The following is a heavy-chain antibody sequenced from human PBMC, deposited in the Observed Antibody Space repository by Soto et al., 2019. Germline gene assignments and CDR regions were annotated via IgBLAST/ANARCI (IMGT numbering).Heavy chain of an antibody. CDR3: ARDNWNQGWFDP. CDR2: ISSSSSYI. J-gene: IGHJ5*02. V-gene: IGHV3-21*01. Sequence: GGSLRLSCAASGFTFSSYSMNWVRQAPGKGLEWVSSISSSSSYIYYADSVKGRFTISRDNAKNSLYLQMNSLRAEDTAVYYCARDNWNQGWFDPWGQGTLVTVSS. D-gene: IGHD1-20*01. CDR1: GFTFSSYS.